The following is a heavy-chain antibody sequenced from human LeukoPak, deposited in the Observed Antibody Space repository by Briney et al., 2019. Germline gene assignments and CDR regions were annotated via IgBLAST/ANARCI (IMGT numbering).Heavy chain of an antibody. CDR2: IYYRGST. CDR1: GGSISSSSYY. CDR3: AREAEPAAMAYFDY. Sequence: SETLSLTCTVSGGSISSSSYYWGWIRQPPRKGLEWIGSIYYRGSTYYNPSLKSRVTISVDTSKNQFSLKLSSVTAADTAVYYCAREAEPAAMAYFDYWGQGTLVTVSS. J-gene: IGHJ4*02. D-gene: IGHD2-2*01. V-gene: IGHV4-39*02.